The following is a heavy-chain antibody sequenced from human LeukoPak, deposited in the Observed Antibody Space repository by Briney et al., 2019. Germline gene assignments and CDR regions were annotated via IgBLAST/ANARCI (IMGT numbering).Heavy chain of an antibody. Sequence: GGSLRLSCAASGFTFSNYVMTWVRQAPGKGLEWVSAVSGGGDDTHYADSVQGRFTISRDNPKNTMYLQMNGLRAEDTAIYYCAKGKTATGTLALDYWDQGTLVTVSS. D-gene: IGHD3-9*01. CDR2: VSGGGDDT. CDR3: AKGKTATGTLALDY. CDR1: GFTFSNYV. J-gene: IGHJ4*02. V-gene: IGHV3-23*01.